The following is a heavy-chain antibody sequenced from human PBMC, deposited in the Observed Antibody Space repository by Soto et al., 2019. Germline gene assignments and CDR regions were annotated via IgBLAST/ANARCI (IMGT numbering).Heavy chain of an antibody. D-gene: IGHD4-17*01. J-gene: IGHJ4*02. CDR2: INSGAGNT. V-gene: IGHV1-46*01. CDR1: GYSFASFY. CDR3: ARIATVTPTYYFDY. Sequence: XAVKVSCTASGYSFASFYWDWGRQSPAQGLEWMGVINSGAGNTAYAQKFQGRVTMTSDTSTSTLYMEMSSLRSEDTAVHYCARIATVTPTYYFDYWAQRTLVTVSS.